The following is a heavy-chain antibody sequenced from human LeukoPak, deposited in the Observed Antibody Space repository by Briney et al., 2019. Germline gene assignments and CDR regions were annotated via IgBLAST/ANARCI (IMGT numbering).Heavy chain of an antibody. Sequence: SETLSLTCAVYGGSFSGYYWSWIRQPPGKGLEWIGEINHSGSTNYNPSLKSRVTISVDTSKNHFSLKLSSVTAADTAVYYCARDDYYDSSGYYHGMDVWGKGTTVTVSS. V-gene: IGHV4-34*01. CDR3: ARDDYYDSSGYYHGMDV. CDR1: GGSFSGYY. CDR2: INHSGST. D-gene: IGHD3-22*01. J-gene: IGHJ6*04.